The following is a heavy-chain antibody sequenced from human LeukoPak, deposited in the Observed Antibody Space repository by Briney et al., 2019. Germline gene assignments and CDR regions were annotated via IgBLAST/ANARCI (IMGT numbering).Heavy chain of an antibody. J-gene: IGHJ4*02. CDR2: INHSGST. CDR3: ARDKGRYSSGWYPTYFDY. D-gene: IGHD6-19*01. V-gene: IGHV4-34*01. CDR1: AGSFSGYY. Sequence: SETLSLTCPVYAGSFSGYYWSWNRQPPGKGLEWTGEINHSGSTNYNPSLKSRVTISVETSKNQFSLKLSSVTAADTAVYYCARDKGRYSSGWYPTYFDYWGQGTLVTVSS.